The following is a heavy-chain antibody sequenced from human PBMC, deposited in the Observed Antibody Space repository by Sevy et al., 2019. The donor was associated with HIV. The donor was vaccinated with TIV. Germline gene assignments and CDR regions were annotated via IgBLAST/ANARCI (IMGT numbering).Heavy chain of an antibody. CDR2: ISSSSSYI. Sequence: GGSLRLSCAASGFTFSSYSLNWVRQAPGKGLEWVSSISSSSSYIYYADSVKGRFTISRDNAKNSLYLQMNSLRAEDTAVYYCARDSHYYYDSSGYSTDAFDIWGQGTMVTVSS. D-gene: IGHD3-22*01. CDR1: GFTFSSYS. J-gene: IGHJ3*02. CDR3: ARDSHYYYDSSGYSTDAFDI. V-gene: IGHV3-21*01.